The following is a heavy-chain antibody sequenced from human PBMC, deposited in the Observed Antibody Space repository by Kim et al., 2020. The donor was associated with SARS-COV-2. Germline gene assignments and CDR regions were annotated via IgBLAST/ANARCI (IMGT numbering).Heavy chain of an antibody. CDR1: GGSISSGGYY. J-gene: IGHJ3*02. CDR2: IYYSGST. V-gene: IGHV4-31*03. Sequence: SETLSLTCTVSGGSISSGGYYWSWIRQHPGKGLEWIGYIYYSGSTYYNPSLKSRVTISVDTSKNQFSLKLSSVTAADTAVYYCARVVVADAAVAGTEGAFDIWGQVTMVTVSS. D-gene: IGHD6-19*01. CDR3: ARVVVADAAVAGTEGAFDI.